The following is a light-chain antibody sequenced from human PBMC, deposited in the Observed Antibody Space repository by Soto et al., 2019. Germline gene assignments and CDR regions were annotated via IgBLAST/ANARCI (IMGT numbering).Light chain of an antibody. CDR3: SSYTTSNTRQIV. Sequence: QSALTQPSSVSGSPGQSITISCTGTSSDVGGYNYVSWYQHPPGKAPKLIIYDVSNRPSGVSYRFSGSKSGNTASLTISGLQPGDEADYYCSSYTTSNTRQIVFGTGTKVTVL. J-gene: IGLJ1*01. CDR1: SSDVGGYNY. CDR2: DVS. V-gene: IGLV2-14*03.